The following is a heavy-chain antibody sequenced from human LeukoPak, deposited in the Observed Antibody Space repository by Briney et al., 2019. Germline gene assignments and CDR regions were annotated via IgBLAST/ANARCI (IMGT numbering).Heavy chain of an antibody. V-gene: IGHV4-39*07. J-gene: IGHJ4*02. CDR1: GGSISITSYY. Sequence: PSETLSLTCTVSGGSISITSYYWGWIRQPPGQGLEWIGSIYYSASTYYNPSLKSRVTISVDTSKNQFSLKLSSVTAADTAVYYCAREIAAAGTLLNYFDYWGQGTLVTVSS. D-gene: IGHD6-13*01. CDR3: AREIAAAGTLLNYFDY. CDR2: IYYSAST.